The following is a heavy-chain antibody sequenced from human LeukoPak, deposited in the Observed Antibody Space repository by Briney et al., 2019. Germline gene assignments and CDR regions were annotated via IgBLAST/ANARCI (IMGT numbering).Heavy chain of an antibody. V-gene: IGHV4-39*07. J-gene: IGHJ6*03. D-gene: IGHD6-6*01. CDR3: ARIRPSRLYMDV. Sequence: PSETLSLTCTVSGGSISSNSYSWGWIRQPPGKGLEWIGSISYSGSTYYNPSLKSRVTISVDTSKNQFSLKLSSVTAADTAVYYCARIRPSRLYMDVWGKGTTVTVSS. CDR1: GGSISSNSYS. CDR2: ISYSGST.